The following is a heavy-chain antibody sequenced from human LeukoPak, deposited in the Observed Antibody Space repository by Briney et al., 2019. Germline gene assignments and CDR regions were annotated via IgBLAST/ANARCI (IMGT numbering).Heavy chain of an antibody. CDR1: GGTFSSYA. J-gene: IGHJ3*02. Sequence: SVKVSCKASGGTFSSYAISWVRQAPGQGLEWMGGIIPIFGTANYAQKFQGRVTITADESTSTAYMELSSLRSEDTAVYYCARDSAKMATSVFDAFDIWGQGTIVTVSS. CDR3: ARDSAKMATSVFDAFDI. CDR2: IIPIFGTA. D-gene: IGHD5-24*01. V-gene: IGHV1-69*13.